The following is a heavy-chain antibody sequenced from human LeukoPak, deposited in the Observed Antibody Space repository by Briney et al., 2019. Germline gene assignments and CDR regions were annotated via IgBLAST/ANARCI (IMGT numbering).Heavy chain of an antibody. CDR1: GYSLTSYW. CDR2: IYPGDSDT. CDR3: ASGTLSDYYYMDV. D-gene: IGHD2/OR15-2a*01. Sequence: GESLKISCKGSGYSLTSYWIGWVRQMPGKGLEWMGIIYPGDSDTRYSPSFQGQVTISADKSISTAYLQWSSLKASDTAMYYCASGTLSDYYYMDVWGKGTTVTVSS. V-gene: IGHV5-51*01. J-gene: IGHJ6*03.